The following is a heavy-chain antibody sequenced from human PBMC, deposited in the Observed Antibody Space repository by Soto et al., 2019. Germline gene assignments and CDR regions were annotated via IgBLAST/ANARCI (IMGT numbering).Heavy chain of an antibody. CDR2: IIPIFGTA. CDR1: GGTLSSYA. V-gene: IGHV1-69*13. D-gene: IGHD2-15*01. J-gene: IGHJ4*02. Sequence: SVKVSCKASGGTLSSYAISWVRQAPGQGLEWMGGIIPIFGTANYAQKFQGRVTITADESTSTAYMELSSLRSEDTAVYYCASPLEGYCSGGGCHQFDYWGQGTLVTVSS. CDR3: ASPLEGYCSGGGCHQFDY.